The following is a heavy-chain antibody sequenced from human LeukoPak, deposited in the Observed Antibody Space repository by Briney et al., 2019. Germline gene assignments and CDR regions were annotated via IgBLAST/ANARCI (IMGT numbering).Heavy chain of an antibody. CDR2: ISGDGGTT. V-gene: IGHV3-43*02. CDR3: AKVANKLLWFGEFNY. CDR1: GFTFHDYA. Sequence: GGSLRLSCAASGFTFHDYAMHWVRQAPGKGLQWVSLISGDGGTTYYADSVKGRFTISRDNSRNSLYLQMNTLRTEDTALYYCAKVANKLLWFGEFNYWGQGTLVTVS. J-gene: IGHJ4*02. D-gene: IGHD3-10*01.